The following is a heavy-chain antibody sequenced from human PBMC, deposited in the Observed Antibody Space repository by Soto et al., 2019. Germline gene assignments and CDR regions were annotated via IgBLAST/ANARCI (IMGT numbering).Heavy chain of an antibody. CDR3: TRHLDTASGADFDY. V-gene: IGHV3-73*01. CDR1: GVTFIGSA. D-gene: IGHD5-18*01. J-gene: IGHJ4*02. CDR2: IRNKVNSYAT. Sequence: PWESLRLSCAVSGVTFIGSAMHWVRQASGKGLEWVGRIRNKVNSYATVYAASVKGRFTISRDDSKDTAYLQMNSLRTEDTAVYYCTRHLDTASGADFDYWGQGTLVTVS.